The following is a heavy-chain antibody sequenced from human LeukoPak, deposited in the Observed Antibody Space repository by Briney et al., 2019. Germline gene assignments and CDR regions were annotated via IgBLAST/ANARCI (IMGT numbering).Heavy chain of an antibody. D-gene: IGHD1-26*01. V-gene: IGHV3-48*01. CDR1: GFTFSSYS. Sequence: SGGSLRLSCAASGFTFSSYSMNWVRQAPGKGLEWVSYISSSSTIYHADAVKGRFTISRDNAKNSLYLQMNSLRAEDTAVYYCARGRYSGSYLVDYWGQGTLVTVSS. CDR3: ARGRYSGSYLVDY. J-gene: IGHJ4*02. CDR2: ISSSSTI.